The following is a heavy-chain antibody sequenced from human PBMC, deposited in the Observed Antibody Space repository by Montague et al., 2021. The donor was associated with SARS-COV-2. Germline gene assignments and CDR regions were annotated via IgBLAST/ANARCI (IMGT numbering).Heavy chain of an antibody. Sequence: PALVTPTQTLTLTCTFSGFSVSTSGLCASWIRQPPGKALEWLALIDWDDDTYYSTSLKTRLATSKDTSKNQVVLTMTDMDPVDTGTYYCARIPEYSSGGGPDWYFDLWGRGTLVTVSS. D-gene: IGHD6-19*01. CDR3: ARIPEYSSGGGPDWYFDL. CDR1: GFSVSTSGLC. J-gene: IGHJ2*01. CDR2: IDWDDDT. V-gene: IGHV2-70*01.